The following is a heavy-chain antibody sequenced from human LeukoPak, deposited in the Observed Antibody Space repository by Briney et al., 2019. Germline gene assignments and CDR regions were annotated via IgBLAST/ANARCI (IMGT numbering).Heavy chain of an antibody. D-gene: IGHD3-3*01. Sequence: PSETLSLTCTVSGGSLTGYFWSWIRQPPGKGLEWVGYVFYEGNTNYNPSLKSRVTTSVDTSKNQFSLKLSSVTAADTAVYYCARLKGFWSGYYVDYWGQGTLVTVSS. CDR1: GGSLTGYF. J-gene: IGHJ4*02. V-gene: IGHV4-59*01. CDR2: VFYEGNT. CDR3: ARLKGFWSGYYVDY.